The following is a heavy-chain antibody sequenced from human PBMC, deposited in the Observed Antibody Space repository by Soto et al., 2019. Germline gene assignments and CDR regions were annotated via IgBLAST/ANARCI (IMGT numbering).Heavy chain of an antibody. CDR1: GGSPSDYY. CDR3: AKCSSPLNAYAV. D-gene: IGHD6-19*01. Sequence: SGTLSLTCTVSGGSPSDYYWNWIRQSPGRGLEWIGYIHYTGGNKYNPSLKSRVTMSVDTSRNQFSLKLSSVTAADTAVYYCAKCSSPLNAYAVWGRRTMVTVSS. CDR2: IHYTGGN. V-gene: IGHV4-59*01. J-gene: IGHJ3*01.